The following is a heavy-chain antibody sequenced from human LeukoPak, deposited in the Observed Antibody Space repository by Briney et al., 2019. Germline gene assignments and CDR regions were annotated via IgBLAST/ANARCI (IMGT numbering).Heavy chain of an antibody. CDR3: ARAGRLSSSSLWDYYYYSYMDV. Sequence: GGSLRLSCAASGFTFSSYWMSWVRQAPGKGLEWVANIKQDGIEKYYVDSVKGRFTISRDNAKNSLYLKMNSLRAEDTDVYYCARAGRLSSSSLWDYYYYSYMDVWGTGTTVTVSS. D-gene: IGHD6-6*01. CDR2: IKQDGIEK. J-gene: IGHJ6*03. CDR1: GFTFSSYW. V-gene: IGHV3-7*01.